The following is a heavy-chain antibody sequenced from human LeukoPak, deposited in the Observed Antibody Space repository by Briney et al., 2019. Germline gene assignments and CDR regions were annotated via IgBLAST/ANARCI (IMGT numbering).Heavy chain of an antibody. Sequence: GGSLRLSCAAPGFTFSSYGMHWVRQAPGKGLEWVAFIRYDGSNKYYADSVKGRFTISRDNSKNTLYLQMDSLRAEDTAVYYCAKDRGYYYGSGSYSDYWGQGTLVTVSS. J-gene: IGHJ4*02. CDR3: AKDRGYYYGSGSYSDY. D-gene: IGHD3-10*01. V-gene: IGHV3-30*02. CDR1: GFTFSSYG. CDR2: IRYDGSNK.